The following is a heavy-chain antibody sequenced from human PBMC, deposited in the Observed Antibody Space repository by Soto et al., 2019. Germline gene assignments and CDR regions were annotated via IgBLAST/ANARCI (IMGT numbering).Heavy chain of an antibody. Sequence: AETLSLTCSLSVVSITSNSHHWGWIRQPPGKGLEWIGSLYHSGGPYVNPSLKSRVTISLDTPKNQFYLWMSSATAADTAVYYCARLHLSDRSIDYRGQGTRVPVS. CDR3: ARLHLSDRSIDY. J-gene: IGHJ4*02. V-gene: IGHV4-39*01. CDR2: LYHSGGP. D-gene: IGHD3-16*02. CDR1: VVSITSNSHH.